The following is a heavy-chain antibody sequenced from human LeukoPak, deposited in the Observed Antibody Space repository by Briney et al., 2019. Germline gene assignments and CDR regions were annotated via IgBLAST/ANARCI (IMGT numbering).Heavy chain of an antibody. Sequence: NSSETLSLTCTVSADSVSSGGHYWVWVRQPPGKGLEWLGAISYSANSYYTPSHKSRVTISIDMSKNQFSLRLSSVTAADTAFYYCARQCSSISCPIDYCGQGNLVTVSS. CDR3: ARQCSSISCPIDY. V-gene: IGHV4-39*01. J-gene: IGHJ4*02. D-gene: IGHD2-2*01. CDR2: ISYSANS. CDR1: ADSVSSGGHY.